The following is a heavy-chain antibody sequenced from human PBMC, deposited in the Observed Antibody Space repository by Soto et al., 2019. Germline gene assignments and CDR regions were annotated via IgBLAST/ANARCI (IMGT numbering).Heavy chain of an antibody. D-gene: IGHD4-17*01. CDR3: ARHGFYGDYASNYFDP. J-gene: IGHJ5*02. Sequence: DSLTISCEGFGYNFATYWIALVGQMPGKGLEYMGIIYPGDSDSRYSPSFQGQATFSADKSISTAYMQWSSLKASDTAMYYCARHGFYGDYASNYFDPWGQGTLVTV. V-gene: IGHV5-51*01. CDR1: GYNFATYW. CDR2: IYPGDSDS.